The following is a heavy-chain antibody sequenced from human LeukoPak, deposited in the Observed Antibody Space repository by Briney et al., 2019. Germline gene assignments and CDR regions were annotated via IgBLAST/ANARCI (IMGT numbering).Heavy chain of an antibody. V-gene: IGHV3-30*18. CDR2: TSYDGSNK. CDR3: AKGTKWEDNYYFDY. J-gene: IGHJ4*02. CDR1: GFTFSSYG. Sequence: GRSLRLPCAASGFTFSSYGMHWVRQAPGKGLEWVAVTSYDGSNKYYADSVKGRFTISRDNSKNTLYLQMNSLRAEDTAVYYCAKGTKWEDNYYFDYWGQGTLVTVSS. D-gene: IGHD1-1*01.